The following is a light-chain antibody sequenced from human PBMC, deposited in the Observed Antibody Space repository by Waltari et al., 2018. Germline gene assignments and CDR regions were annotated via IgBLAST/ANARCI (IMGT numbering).Light chain of an antibody. CDR3: AAWDDSLSAVV. CDR1: SSTIGHNL. Sequence: QSVLTQPPSASGTPGQRVTISCSGSSSTIGHNLVFWYHHLPGTAPKLLIYRSNQRPSGVPDRFSGSKSGTSASLAISGLRSEDEADYYCAAWDDSLSAVVFGGGTKLTVL. V-gene: IGLV1-47*01. CDR2: RSN. J-gene: IGLJ2*01.